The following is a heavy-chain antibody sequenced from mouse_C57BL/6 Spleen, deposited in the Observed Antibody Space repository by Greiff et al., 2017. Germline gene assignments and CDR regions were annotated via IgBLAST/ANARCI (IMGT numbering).Heavy chain of an antibody. CDR3: TDHYYDYDGGYAMDY. Sequence: EVQLQESGGGLVQPGGSMKLSCAASGFTFSDAWMDWVRQSPETGLEWVAEIRNKANNHATYYAESVKGRFTISRDDSKSSVYLQMNSLRAEDTGIYYCTDHYYDYDGGYAMDYWGQGTSVTVSS. J-gene: IGHJ4*01. CDR2: IRNKANNHAT. V-gene: IGHV6-6*01. CDR1: GFTFSDAW. D-gene: IGHD2-4*01.